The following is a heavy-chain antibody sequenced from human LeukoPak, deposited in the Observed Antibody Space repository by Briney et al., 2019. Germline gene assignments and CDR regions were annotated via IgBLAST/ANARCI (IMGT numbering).Heavy chain of an antibody. V-gene: IGHV3-30-3*01. CDR1: GFTFSDYG. CDR3: ARKAYCGGGSYYGDPLKYYFDY. J-gene: IGHJ4*02. CDR2: ISYDGNNK. Sequence: GGSLRLSCTASGFTFSDYGLHWVRQAPGKGLDWVALISYDGNNKYYADSVKGRFTISRDNSKNTLYLQMNSLRPEDTAVYYCARKAYCGGGSYYGDPLKYYFDYWGQGTLVTVSS. D-gene: IGHD2-15*01.